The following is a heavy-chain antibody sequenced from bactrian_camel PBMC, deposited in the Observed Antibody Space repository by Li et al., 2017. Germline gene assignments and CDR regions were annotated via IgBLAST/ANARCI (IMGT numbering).Heavy chain of an antibody. J-gene: IGHJ4*01. Sequence: HVQLVESGGALAQPGRTLNFYCVASGFTFRAYAMNWVRQGPGKGLEWVASMYAGRWDTYYADSVKGRFTISRDNAKNTVYLQMNSLKSEDTALYYCATPTASGGNWLTSDFLDWGQGTQVTVS. CDR2: MYAGRWDT. V-gene: IGHV3S7*01. CDR3: ATPTASGGNWLTSDFLD. CDR1: GFTFRAYA. D-gene: IGHD6*01.